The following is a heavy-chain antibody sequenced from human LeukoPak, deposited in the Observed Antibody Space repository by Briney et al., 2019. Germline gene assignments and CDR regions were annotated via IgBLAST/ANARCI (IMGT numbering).Heavy chain of an antibody. CDR2: VNPSGGST. J-gene: IGHJ4*02. CDR3: ARDIWLLGRDGYNYSDY. D-gene: IGHD5-24*01. V-gene: IGHV1-46*03. CDR1: GYTFTSYY. Sequence: ASVKVSCKASGYTFTSYYMHWVRQAPGHGLDWMGIVNPSGGSTSYAQKFQGRVTMTRDTSTSTVYMELSSLRSEDTAVYYCARDIWLLGRDGYNYSDYWGQGTLVTVSS.